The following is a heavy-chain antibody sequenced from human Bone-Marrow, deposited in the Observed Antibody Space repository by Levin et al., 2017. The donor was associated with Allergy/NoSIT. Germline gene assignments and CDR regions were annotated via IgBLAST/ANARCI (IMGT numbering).Heavy chain of an antibody. D-gene: IGHD3-16*01. CDR3: ASSRRGFDSAGFYVYFDY. CDR1: GGSINSTVYS. J-gene: IGHJ4*02. CDR2: IYQSGNT. V-gene: IGHV4-30-2*01. Sequence: SQTLSLTCAVSGGSINSTVYSWSWVRQPPGTGLEWIGYIYQSGNTYYNPSLKSRVTISADRSKNHFSLSLSSVTAADTAVYYCASSRRGFDSAGFYVYFDYWGQGALVTV.